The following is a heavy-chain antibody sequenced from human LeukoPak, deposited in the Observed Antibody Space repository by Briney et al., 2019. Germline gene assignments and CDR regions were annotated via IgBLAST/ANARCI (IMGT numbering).Heavy chain of an antibody. D-gene: IGHD3-9*01. CDR3: ARVSYYDMSIDY. J-gene: IGHJ4*02. CDR1: GGSISSYY. CDR2: IYYSGST. Sequence: SETLSLTCTVSGGSISSYYWSWIRQPPGKGLEWIGYIYYSGSTNYNSSLKSRVTISVDTSKNQFSLKLSSVTAAVTAMYYCARVSYYDMSIDYWGQGTLVTVSS. V-gene: IGHV4-59*01.